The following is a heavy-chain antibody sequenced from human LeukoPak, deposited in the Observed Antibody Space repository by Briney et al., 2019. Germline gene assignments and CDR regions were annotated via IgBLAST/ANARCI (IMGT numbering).Heavy chain of an antibody. V-gene: IGHV6-1*01. Sequence: SQTLSLTSAISGDSVSSDSAGWNWFRQSPSRGLEWLGRTYYVSKWYNDYAPPVKGRIIISPDTSKNQFSLQLNFVTPEDTAVYYCAREIDGMDVWGQGTTVTVSS. D-gene: IGHD2-21*01. CDR1: GDSVSSDSAG. CDR3: AREIDGMDV. CDR2: TYYVSKWYN. J-gene: IGHJ6*02.